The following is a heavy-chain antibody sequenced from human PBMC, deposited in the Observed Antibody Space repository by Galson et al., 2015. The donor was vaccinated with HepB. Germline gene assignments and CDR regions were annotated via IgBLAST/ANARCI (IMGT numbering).Heavy chain of an antibody. CDR2: IIPSFGIA. D-gene: IGHD3-3*01. CDR1: GDTFSSYA. V-gene: IGHV1-69*10. CDR3: ARANDFWSGYRDAGTSRWFDA. Sequence: SVKVSCKASGDTFSSYAISLVRQAPGQGLEWMGGIIPSFGIANYAQKFQGRVTITADKSTSTAFMELSSLRSEDTAVYYCARANDFWSGYRDAGTSRWFDAWGQGTLVTVSS. J-gene: IGHJ5*02.